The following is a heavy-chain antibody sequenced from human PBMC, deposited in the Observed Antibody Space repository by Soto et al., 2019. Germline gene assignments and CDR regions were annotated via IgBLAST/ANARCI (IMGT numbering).Heavy chain of an antibody. CDR3: ARDAEQCLDY. J-gene: IGHJ4*02. CDR1: GFTFSSYA. V-gene: IGHV3-23*01. Sequence: GGSLRLSCASSGFTFSSYAMSWVRQAPGKGLEWVSAISGSGGSTYYADSVKGRFTISRDNSKNTLYLQMNSLRAEDMAVYYCARDAEQCLDYWGQGTLVTVSS. D-gene: IGHD6-19*01. CDR2: ISGSGGST.